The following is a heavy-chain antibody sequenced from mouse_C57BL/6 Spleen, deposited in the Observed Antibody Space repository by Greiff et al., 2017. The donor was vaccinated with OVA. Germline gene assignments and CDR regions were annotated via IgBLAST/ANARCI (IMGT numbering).Heavy chain of an antibody. V-gene: IGHV1-80*01. CDR1: GYAFSSYW. CDR3: ARKGVTTVVATDAMDY. J-gene: IGHJ4*01. CDR2: IYPGDGDT. Sequence: QVQLQQSGAELVKPGASVKISCKASGYAFSSYWMNWVKQRPGKGLEWIGQIYPGDGDTNYNGKFKGKATLTADKSSSTAYMQLSSLTSEDSAVYFGARKGVTTVVATDAMDYWGQGTSVTVSS. D-gene: IGHD1-1*01.